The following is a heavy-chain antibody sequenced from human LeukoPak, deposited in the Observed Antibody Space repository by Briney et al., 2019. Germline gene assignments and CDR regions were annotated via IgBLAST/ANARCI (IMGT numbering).Heavy chain of an antibody. V-gene: IGHV3-15*01. CDR3: TLREGANAY. J-gene: IGHJ4*01. CDR1: GFTFSNAW. D-gene: IGHD3-16*01. Sequence: PGGSLRLSCAASGFTFSNAWMRWVRQAPGKGLDWVGHIKRKTDGGTAEYAAPVKGRFTISRDDSKNTLYPQMNSLKLEDTAVYYCTLREGANAYWGQGTLVTVSS. CDR2: IKRKTDGGTA.